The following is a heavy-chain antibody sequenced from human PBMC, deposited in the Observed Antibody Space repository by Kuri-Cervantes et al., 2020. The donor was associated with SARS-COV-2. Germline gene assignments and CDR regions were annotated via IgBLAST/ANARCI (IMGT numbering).Heavy chain of an antibody. D-gene: IGHD6-13*01. J-gene: IGHJ3*02. CDR2: IKQDGSEK. CDR3: ARDLNRYSSSWGAFDI. V-gene: IGHV3-7*01. Sequence: GESLKISCAASGFTFSSYWMSWVRQAPGKGLEWVANIKQDGSEKYYVDSVKGRFTISRDNSKNTLYLQMNSLRAEDTAVYYCARDLNRYSSSWGAFDIWGQGTMVTVSS. CDR1: GFTFSSYW.